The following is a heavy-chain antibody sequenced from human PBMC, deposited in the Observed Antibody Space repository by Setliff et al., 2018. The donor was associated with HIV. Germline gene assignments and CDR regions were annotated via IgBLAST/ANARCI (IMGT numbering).Heavy chain of an antibody. CDR1: GYTFTSYP. V-gene: IGHV1-46*01. Sequence: ASVKVSCKASGYTFTSYPMHWVRQAPGQGLEWMGVINTSGGSEGYAEKFRGRVTMTRDTSTNTVYMDLRNLRSEDTAVYYCARNQGDASGWYAGDYWGHGTLVTVSS. CDR2: INTSGGSE. J-gene: IGHJ4*01. D-gene: IGHD6-19*01. CDR3: ARNQGDASGWYAGDY.